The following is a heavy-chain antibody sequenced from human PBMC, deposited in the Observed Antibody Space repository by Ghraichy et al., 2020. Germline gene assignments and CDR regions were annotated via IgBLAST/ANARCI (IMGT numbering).Heavy chain of an antibody. CDR1: GYTFTGYY. V-gene: IGHV1-2*02. Sequence: ASVKVSCKASGYTFTGYYMHWVRQAPGQGLEWMGWINPNSGGTNYAQKFQGRVTMTRDTSISTAYMELSRLRSDDTAVYYCRLGSWNRGHFDYWGQGTLVTVSS. J-gene: IGHJ4*02. D-gene: IGHD1/OR15-1a*01. CDR3: RLGSWNRGHFDY. CDR2: INPNSGGT.